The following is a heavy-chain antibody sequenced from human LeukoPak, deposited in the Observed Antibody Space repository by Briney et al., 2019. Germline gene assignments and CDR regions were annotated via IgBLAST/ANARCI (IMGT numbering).Heavy chain of an antibody. CDR1: GDGVSSNSAA. CDR3: ARDSAVPREPFD. D-gene: IGHD1-26*01. Sequence: SQTLSITCAISGDGVSSNSAAWNWIRQSPSRGLEWLGRTYYRSQWYNDYAVSVKSRIIINPDTSKNQFSLQMNSVTPEDTAVYYCARDSAVPREPFDWGQGTLVTVSS. J-gene: IGHJ4*02. V-gene: IGHV6-1*01. CDR2: TYYRSQWYN.